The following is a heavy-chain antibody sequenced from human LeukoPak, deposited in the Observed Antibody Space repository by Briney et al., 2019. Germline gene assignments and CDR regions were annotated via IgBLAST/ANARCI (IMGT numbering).Heavy chain of an antibody. CDR1: VYRHSVLY. J-gene: IGHJ4*02. V-gene: IGHV3-72*01. CDR3: ASASAVLIEY. CDR2: IRDKVNSYTT. Sequence: GGCLGLFRAASVYRHSVLYIVSVTQAPGKGREWVGRIRDKVNSYTTDFAASGKGRFTISRDDSKNSLYLQMNSLKTEDTAMYYCASASAVLIEYWGQGTLVSVSS.